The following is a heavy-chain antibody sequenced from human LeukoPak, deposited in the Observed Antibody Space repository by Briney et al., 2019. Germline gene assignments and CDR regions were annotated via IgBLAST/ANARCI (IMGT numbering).Heavy chain of an antibody. CDR3: AASPDYYDSSGYSYYFDF. V-gene: IGHV1-58*01. CDR1: GFTFTISA. J-gene: IGHJ4*02. CDR2: IVVGSGNT. Sequence: SVKVSFTASGFTFTISAVQWVRQARGQRLEWIGWIVVGSGNTNYAQKFQERVTITRDMSTSTAYMELSSLRSEDTAVYYCAASPDYYDSSGYSYYFDFWGQGTLVTVSS. D-gene: IGHD3-22*01.